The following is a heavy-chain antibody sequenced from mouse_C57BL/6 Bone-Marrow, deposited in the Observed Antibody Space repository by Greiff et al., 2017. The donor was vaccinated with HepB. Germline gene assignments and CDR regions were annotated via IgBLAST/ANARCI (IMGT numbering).Heavy chain of an antibody. V-gene: IGHV1-50*01. CDR3: ARIYYYGSSYGYAMDY. D-gene: IGHD1-1*01. Sequence: VKLMESVAELVKPGASVKLSCKASGYTFTSYWMQWVKQRPGQGLEWIGEIDPSDSYTNYNQKFKGKATLTVDTSSSTAYMQLSSLTSEDAAVYYCARIYYYGSSYGYAMDYWGQGTSVTVSS. CDR2: IDPSDSYT. J-gene: IGHJ4*01. CDR1: GYTFTSYW.